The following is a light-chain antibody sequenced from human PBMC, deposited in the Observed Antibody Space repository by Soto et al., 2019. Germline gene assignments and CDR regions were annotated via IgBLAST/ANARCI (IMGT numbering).Light chain of an antibody. CDR1: QSVSSSF. J-gene: IGKJ2*01. CDR3: QQYGSSPYT. CDR2: GAS. Sequence: EIVLTQSPGTLSLSPGEGATLSCRASQSVSSSFLAWYQQKPGQAPRLLIYGASSRATGIPDRFSGSGSGTDFTLTISRPEPEDFAVYYCQQYGSSPYTFGQGTKLEIK. V-gene: IGKV3-20*01.